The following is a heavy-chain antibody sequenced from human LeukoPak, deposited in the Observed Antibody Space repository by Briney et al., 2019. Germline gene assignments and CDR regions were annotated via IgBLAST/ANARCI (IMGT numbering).Heavy chain of an antibody. CDR2: VYYTGAS. CDR1: VGSISSYY. Sequence: SETLSLTCTVSVGSISSYYWSWIRQPPGKGLEWIGSVYYTGASYYNPSLKSRVTISIDTSKNHFSLNLTSVTAADTAVYYCARGAPPQNWGQGALVTVSS. CDR3: ARGAPPQN. J-gene: IGHJ4*02. V-gene: IGHV4-59*12.